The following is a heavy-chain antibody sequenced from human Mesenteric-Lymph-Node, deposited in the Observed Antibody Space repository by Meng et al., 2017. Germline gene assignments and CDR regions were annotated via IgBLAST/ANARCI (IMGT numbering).Heavy chain of an antibody. D-gene: IGHD3-9*01. CDR1: GGSFSGYY. CDR2: INHSGST. CDR3: ARGMTDGLRYFDWLLYKEVLEGSGPIDY. J-gene: IGHJ4*02. V-gene: IGHV4-34*01. Sequence: SETLSLTCAVYGGSFSGYYWSWIRQPPGKGLEWIGEINHSGSTNYNPSLKSRVTISVDTSKNQFSLKLSSVTAADTAVYYCARGMTDGLRYFDWLLYKEVLEGSGPIDYWGQGTLVTVSS.